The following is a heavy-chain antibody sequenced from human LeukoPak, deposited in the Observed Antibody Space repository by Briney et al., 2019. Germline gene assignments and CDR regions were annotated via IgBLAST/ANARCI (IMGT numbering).Heavy chain of an antibody. Sequence: SETLSLTCTVSRGSISSSSYYWSWIRQPPGKGLEWIGEINHSGSTNYNPSLKSRVTISVDTSKNQFSLKLSSVTAADTAVYYCARLRGGDCYLSICYYYYYMDVWGKGTTVTISS. V-gene: IGHV4-39*07. D-gene: IGHD2-21*02. CDR1: RGSISSSSYY. CDR3: ARLRGGDCYLSICYYYYYMDV. CDR2: INHSGST. J-gene: IGHJ6*03.